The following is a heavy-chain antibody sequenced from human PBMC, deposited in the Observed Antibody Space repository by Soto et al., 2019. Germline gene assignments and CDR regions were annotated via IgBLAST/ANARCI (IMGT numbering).Heavy chain of an antibody. J-gene: IGHJ4*02. CDR3: ARQPVGGSGWYFDY. D-gene: IGHD6-19*01. CDR1: RGTFSRYA. V-gene: IGHV1-69*12. Sequence: QVQLVQSGAEVKKPGSSVKVSCKASRGTFSRYAISWVRQAPGQGLEWMGGIIPIFGTANYAQKFQGRVTITADESTSTAYMELSSLRSEDTAVYYCARQPVGGSGWYFDYWGQGTLVTVSS. CDR2: IIPIFGTA.